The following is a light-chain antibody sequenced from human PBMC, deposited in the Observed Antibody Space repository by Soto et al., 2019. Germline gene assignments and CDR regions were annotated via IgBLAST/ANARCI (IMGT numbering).Light chain of an antibody. Sequence: EIVMTQSPATLSVSPGERATLSCRASQSVRSNLAWYQQKPGQAPRLLIYGASTRATGIPARFSGSGSGTEFILTISSLQSEDVAVYYCQQYNNWPPYTFGQGTKLEI. CDR2: GAS. V-gene: IGKV3-15*01. CDR1: QSVRSN. J-gene: IGKJ2*01. CDR3: QQYNNWPPYT.